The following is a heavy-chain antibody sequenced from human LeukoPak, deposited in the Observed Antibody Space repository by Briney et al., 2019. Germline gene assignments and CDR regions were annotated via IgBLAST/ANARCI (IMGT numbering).Heavy chain of an antibody. CDR3: VRVSTGYYFDS. CDR1: GFTFSSYS. V-gene: IGHV3-20*04. D-gene: IGHD6-19*01. CDR2: INWNAGST. J-gene: IGHJ4*02. Sequence: GGSLRLSCAASGFTFSSYSMNWVRQAPGKGLEWVSSINWNAGSTSYADSVRGRFTISRDNARNSLYLQMNTLRADDTAFYYCVRVSTGYYFDSWGQGTLVTVSS.